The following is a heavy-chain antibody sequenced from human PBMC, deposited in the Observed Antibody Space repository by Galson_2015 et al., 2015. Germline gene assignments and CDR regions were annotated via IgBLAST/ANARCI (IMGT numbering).Heavy chain of an antibody. CDR1: GFTFSSYW. Sequence: SLRLSCAASGFTFSSYWMHWVRQAPGKGLVWVSRINSDGSSTSYADSVKGRFTISRDNAKNTLYLQMNSLRAEDTAMYYCARADSLGYCSGGSCPLLADYWGQGTLVTVSS. CDR3: ARADSLGYCSGGSCPLLADY. D-gene: IGHD2-15*01. CDR2: INSDGSST. V-gene: IGHV3-74*01. J-gene: IGHJ4*02.